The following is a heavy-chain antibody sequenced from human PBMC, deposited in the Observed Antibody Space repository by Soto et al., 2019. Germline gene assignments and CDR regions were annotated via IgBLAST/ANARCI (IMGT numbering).Heavy chain of an antibody. CDR3: ARVIVRFPEDY. Sequence: QVQLVESGGGLVKHGGSLSLSCAASGVTCNDYDMSWLRQAPGKGLEWVSYISRRGSTIYYADSVKGRVTISRHNAQNSLYLQMNSLSAEDTAVYYCARVIVRFPEDYWGQGTMVTVSS. CDR2: ISRRGSTI. V-gene: IGHV3-11*01. CDR1: GVTCNDYD. D-gene: IGHD1-26*01. J-gene: IGHJ4*02.